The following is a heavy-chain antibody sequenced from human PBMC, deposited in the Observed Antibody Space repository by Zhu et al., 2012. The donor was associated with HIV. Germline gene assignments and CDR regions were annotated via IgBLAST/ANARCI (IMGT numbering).Heavy chain of an antibody. J-gene: IGHJ3*02. CDR1: GGSISSSSYY. D-gene: IGHD2-21*02. CDR3: ARACGGDCYDAFDI. V-gene: IGHV4-39*01. Sequence: QVQLQESGPGLVKPSETLSLTCTVSGGSISSSSYYWGWIRQPPGKGLEWIGSIYYSGSTYYNPSLKSRVTISVDTSKNQFSLKLSSVTAADTAVYYCARACGGDCYDAFDIWGQGTMVTVSS. CDR2: IYYSGST.